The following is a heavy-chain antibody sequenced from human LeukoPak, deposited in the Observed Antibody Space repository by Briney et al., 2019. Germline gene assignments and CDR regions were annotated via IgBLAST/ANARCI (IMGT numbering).Heavy chain of an antibody. CDR2: IWYDGSNK. J-gene: IGHJ6*03. V-gene: IGHV3-33*01. Sequence: GGSLRLSCAASGFTFSSYGMHWVRQAPGKGLEWVAVIWYDGSNKYYADSVKGRFTISRDNSKNTLYLQMNSLRVEDTAVYYCARAYSSSWVNYYYYMDVRGKGTTVTVSS. D-gene: IGHD6-13*01. CDR3: ARAYSSSWVNYYYYMDV. CDR1: GFTFSSYG.